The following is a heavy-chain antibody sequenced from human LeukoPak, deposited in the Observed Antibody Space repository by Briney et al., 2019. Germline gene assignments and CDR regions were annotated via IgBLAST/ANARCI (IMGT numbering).Heavy chain of an antibody. V-gene: IGHV4-59*02. J-gene: IGHJ4*02. D-gene: IGHD2-8*02. Sequence: SETLSLTCTVSGGSVGSFYWNWIRQPPGKGLEWIGYVYSSGNTNYNPSLKSRVIISVDTSKNQFSLKLSSVTAADTAVYYCARGGVLLGIDYWGQGTLVTVSS. CDR3: ARGGVLLGIDY. CDR1: GGSVGSFY. CDR2: VYSSGNT.